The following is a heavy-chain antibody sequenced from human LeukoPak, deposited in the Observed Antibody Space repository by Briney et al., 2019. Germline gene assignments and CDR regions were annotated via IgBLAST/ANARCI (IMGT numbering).Heavy chain of an antibody. Sequence: SETLSLTCTISGGSISSSSYYWGWIRQPPGKGLEWIGSIYYSGSTYYNPSLKSRVTISVDTSKIQFSLKLSSVTAADTAVYYCARCSSSWLYFQEWGQGTLVTVSS. V-gene: IGHV4-39*07. J-gene: IGHJ1*01. CDR3: ARCSSSWLYFQE. CDR1: GGSISSSSYY. CDR2: IYYSGST. D-gene: IGHD6-13*01.